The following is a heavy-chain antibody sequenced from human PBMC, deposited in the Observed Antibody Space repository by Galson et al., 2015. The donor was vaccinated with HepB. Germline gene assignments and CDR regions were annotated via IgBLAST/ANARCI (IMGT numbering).Heavy chain of an antibody. J-gene: IGHJ5*02. V-gene: IGHV1-18*01. CDR1: GYTFTSYG. D-gene: IGHD3-10*01. CDR2: ISAYNGNT. Sequence: SVKVSCKASGYTFTSYGISWVRQAPGQGLEWMGWISAYNGNTNYAQKLQGRVTMTTDTSTSTAYMELRSLRSDDTAVYYCARSSMVRGLMGWFDPWGQGTLVTVSS. CDR3: ARSSMVRGLMGWFDP.